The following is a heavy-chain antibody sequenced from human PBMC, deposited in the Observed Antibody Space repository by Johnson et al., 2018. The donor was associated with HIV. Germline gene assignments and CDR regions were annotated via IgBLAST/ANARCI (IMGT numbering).Heavy chain of an antibody. D-gene: IGHD1-26*01. J-gene: IGHJ3*02. CDR2: ISYDGSNK. V-gene: IGHV3-30*04. CDR3: AKLRSWSYAVDAFDI. Sequence: QVQLVESGGGVVQPGRSLRLSCAASGFTFSSYAMHWVRQAPGKGLEWVAVISYDGSNKYYADSVKGRFTISRDNSKNTLYLQMNSLRAEDTAVYYCAKLRSWSYAVDAFDIWGQGTMVTVSS. CDR1: GFTFSSYA.